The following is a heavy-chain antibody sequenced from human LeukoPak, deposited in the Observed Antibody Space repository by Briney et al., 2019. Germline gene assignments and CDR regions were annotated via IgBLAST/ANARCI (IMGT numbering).Heavy chain of an antibody. V-gene: IGHV3-66*01. CDR1: GFIISGNY. Sequence: PGGSLRLSCVVSGFIISGNYMSWVRQAPGKGLEWVSVIYTGGTAAYTDSVRGRFTISRDTSKNTLYLQMNSLTVEDTVVYYCARGHGQWGQGTLVTVSS. J-gene: IGHJ4*02. CDR3: ARGHGQ. CDR2: IYTGGTA.